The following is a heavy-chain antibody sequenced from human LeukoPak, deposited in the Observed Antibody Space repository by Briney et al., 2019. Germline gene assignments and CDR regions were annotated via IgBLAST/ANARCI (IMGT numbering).Heavy chain of an antibody. CDR1: GYTFTGYY. V-gene: IGHV1-2*02. D-gene: IGHD1-26*01. J-gene: IGHJ4*02. CDR2: NNPNSGGT. Sequence: ASVKVSCKASGYTFTGYYMHWVRQAPGQGLEWMGWNNPNSGGTNYAQKFQGRVTMTRDTSISTAYMELSRLRSDDTAVYYCARGGIRGSGSYYIKDYWGQGTLVTVSS. CDR3: ARGGIRGSGSYYIKDY.